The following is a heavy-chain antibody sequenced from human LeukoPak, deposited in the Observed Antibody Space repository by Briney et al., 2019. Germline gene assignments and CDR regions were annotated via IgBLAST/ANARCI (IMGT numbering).Heavy chain of an antibody. CDR3: ARGDTYPDESGFDY. CDR1: GGTFNSFT. J-gene: IGHJ4*02. CDR2: IIPIFGTA. Sequence: VASVKVSCKASGGTFNSFTINWVRQAPGRGLEWMGGIIPIFGTADYAQKFQGRVTITTDESTSTAYMELSSLRSEDTAVYYCARGDTYPDESGFDYWGQGTLVTVS. D-gene: IGHD3-16*01. V-gene: IGHV1-69*05.